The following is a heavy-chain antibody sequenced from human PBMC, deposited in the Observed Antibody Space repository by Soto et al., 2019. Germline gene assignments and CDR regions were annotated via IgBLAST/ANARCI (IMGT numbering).Heavy chain of an antibody. CDR3: AXALAVAGPLYYYYYGMDV. Sequence: ASVKVSCKASGYTFTGYYMHWVRQAPGQGLEWKGWINPNSGGTNYAQKFQGWVTMTRDTSISTAYMDLSRLRSDDTAVYYCAXALAVAGPLYYYYYGMDVWGEGTTVTV. V-gene: IGHV1-2*04. D-gene: IGHD6-19*01. CDR1: GYTFTGYY. CDR2: INPNSGGT. J-gene: IGHJ6*02.